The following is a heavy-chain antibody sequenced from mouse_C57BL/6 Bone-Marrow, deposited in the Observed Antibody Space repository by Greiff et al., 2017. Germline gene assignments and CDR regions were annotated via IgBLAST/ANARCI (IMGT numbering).Heavy chain of an antibody. D-gene: IGHD1-1*01. V-gene: IGHV5-6*01. CDR2: ISSGGSYT. CDR3: AKLLYYYGSSYFDY. J-gene: IGHJ2*01. CDR1: GFTFSSYG. Sequence: EVKLVESGGDLVKPGGSLKLSCAASGFTFSSYGMSWVRQTPDKRLEWVATISSGGSYTYYPDSVKGRFTISRDKAENTLYLQMSSLKSEDTAMYYCAKLLYYYGSSYFDYWGQGTTLTVSS.